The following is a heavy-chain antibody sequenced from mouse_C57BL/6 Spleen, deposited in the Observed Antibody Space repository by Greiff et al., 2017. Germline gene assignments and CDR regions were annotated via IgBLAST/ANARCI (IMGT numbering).Heavy chain of an antibody. J-gene: IGHJ2*01. CDR3: ARAVERGYYFDD. V-gene: IGHV1-55*01. D-gene: IGHD1-1*02. CDR2: IYPGRGST. Sequence: QVQLQHPGAELVKPGASVKMSCKASGYTFTSYWITWVKQRPGQGLEWIGDIYPGRGSTNSNEKFKSKATLTVATASSTAYMQLSSLTSEDYAVYSGARAVERGYYFDDWGQGTTLTVSS. CDR1: GYTFTSYW.